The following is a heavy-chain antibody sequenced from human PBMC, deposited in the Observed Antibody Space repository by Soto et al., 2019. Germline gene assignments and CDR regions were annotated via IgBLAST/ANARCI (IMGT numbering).Heavy chain of an antibody. Sequence: SETLSLTCAVYGGSFSGYYWSWIRQPPGKGLEWIGEINHSGSTNYNPSLNSRVTISVDTSKNQFSLKLSSVTAADTAVYYCARAAMRSGSGGGEDVWGQGTTVTVSS. CDR2: INHSGST. J-gene: IGHJ6*02. CDR3: ARAAMRSGSGGGEDV. CDR1: GGSFSGYY. D-gene: IGHD6-19*01. V-gene: IGHV4-34*01.